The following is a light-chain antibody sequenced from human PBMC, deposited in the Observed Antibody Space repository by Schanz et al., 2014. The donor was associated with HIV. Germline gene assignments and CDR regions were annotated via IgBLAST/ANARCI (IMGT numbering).Light chain of an antibody. Sequence: QSALTQPPSASGSPGQSVAISCTGASSDIGVSWYQQYPGNAPKLMIYEVSKRPSGVPDRFSGSKSGNTASLTISGLQPEDEADYYCISYTSDTVLFGGGTKLTVL. CDR2: EVS. CDR1: SSDIG. V-gene: IGLV2-8*01. CDR3: ISYTSDTVL. J-gene: IGLJ2*01.